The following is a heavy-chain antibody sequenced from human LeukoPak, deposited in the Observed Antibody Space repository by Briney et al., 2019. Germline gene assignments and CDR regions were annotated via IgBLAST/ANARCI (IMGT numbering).Heavy chain of an antibody. V-gene: IGHV3-48*02. CDR1: GFTFSSYS. Sequence: GGSLRLSCAASGFTFSSYSMNWVRQDPGKGVEWVSYISSSSSTIYYADSVKGRFTISRDNAKNSLYLQMNSLRDEDTAVYYCARATWELPFPDYWGQGTLVTVSS. CDR2: ISSSSSTI. D-gene: IGHD1-26*01. J-gene: IGHJ4*02. CDR3: ARATWELPFPDY.